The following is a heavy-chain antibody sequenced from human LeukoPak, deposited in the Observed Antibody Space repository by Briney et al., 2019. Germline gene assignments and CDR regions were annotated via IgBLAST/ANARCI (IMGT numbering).Heavy chain of an antibody. CDR3: AKSPSASGYYYYYYAVDV. Sequence: GGSLRLSCAASGFTVSSNEMSWVRQAPGKGLEWVSSISGGSTYYADSRKGRFTISRDNSRNTLYLQMNSLRAEDSAVYYCAKSPSASGYYYYYYAVDVWGQGTTVTVSS. V-gene: IGHV3-38-3*01. CDR2: ISGGST. CDR1: GFTVSSNE. J-gene: IGHJ6*02. D-gene: IGHD6-25*01.